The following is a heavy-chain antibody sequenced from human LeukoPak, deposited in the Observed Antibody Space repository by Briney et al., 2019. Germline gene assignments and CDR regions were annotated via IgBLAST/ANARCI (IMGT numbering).Heavy chain of an antibody. Sequence: GGSLRLSCAASGFTVSSNYMSWVRQAPGKGLEWVSAISGSGGSTYYADSVKGRFTISRDNSKNTLYLQMNSLRAEDTAVYYCAKDLKYYDFWSGLYENYYYYYGMDVWGQGTTVTVSS. CDR3: AKDLKYYDFWSGLYENYYYYYGMDV. V-gene: IGHV3-23*01. J-gene: IGHJ6*02. CDR1: GFTVSSNY. CDR2: ISGSGGST. D-gene: IGHD3-3*01.